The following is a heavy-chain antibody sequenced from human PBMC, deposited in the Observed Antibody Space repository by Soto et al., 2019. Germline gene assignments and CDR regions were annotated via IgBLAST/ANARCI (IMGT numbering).Heavy chain of an antibody. CDR3: SKDLAYYGSGTYYALDV. D-gene: IGHD3-10*01. V-gene: IGHV3-30*18. CDR1: GFPFSRYA. J-gene: IGHJ6*02. Sequence: QVQLVESRGGVVQPGRSLRLSCAASGFPFSRYAMHWVRQAPGKGLEWVAVISYDGSNKYHADSVKGRFTISRDNSKNTLFLQMDSLRGDDTAMYYCSKDLAYYGSGTYYALDVWGQGTTVTVSS. CDR2: ISYDGSNK.